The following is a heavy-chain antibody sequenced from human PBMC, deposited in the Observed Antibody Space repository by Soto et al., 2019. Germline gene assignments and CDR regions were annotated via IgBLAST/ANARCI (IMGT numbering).Heavy chain of an antibody. D-gene: IGHD5-12*01. CDR2: IYFSGST. Sequence: SETLSLTCTVSGDSISSSAYYWNWIRQHPGKGLEWIGYIYFSGSTYYNPSLKSRVTISVDTSKNQFSLKLTSVTAADTAVYYCARQYSGPIDSWGQGTLVTVSS. CDR1: GDSISSSAYY. J-gene: IGHJ4*02. V-gene: IGHV4-31*03. CDR3: ARQYSGPIDS.